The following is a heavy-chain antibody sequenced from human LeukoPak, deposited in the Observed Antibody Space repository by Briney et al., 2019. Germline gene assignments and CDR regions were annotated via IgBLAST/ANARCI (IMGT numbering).Heavy chain of an antibody. Sequence: GGSLRLSCAASGFTFSSYGMHWVRQAPGKGLEWVAFIRYDGSNKYYADSVRGRFTISRDNSKNTLYLQMNSLRAEDTAVYYCAKDQYCTSTSCYVGYWGQGTLVTVSS. V-gene: IGHV3-30*02. J-gene: IGHJ4*02. CDR2: IRYDGSNK. CDR1: GFTFSSYG. D-gene: IGHD2-2*01. CDR3: AKDQYCTSTSCYVGY.